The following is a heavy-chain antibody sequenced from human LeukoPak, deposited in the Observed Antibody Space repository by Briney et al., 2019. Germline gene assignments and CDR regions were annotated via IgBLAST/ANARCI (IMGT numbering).Heavy chain of an antibody. CDR2: IYYSGTT. CDR1: GGSISSSHYY. V-gene: IGHV4-39*01. CDR3: ARQISDYYYYYIDV. Sequence: SETLSLTXTVSGGSISSSHYYWGWIRQRPGKGLEWIGTIYYSGTTYYNPSLESRVTMSEDTSKNQFSLTLRSVTATDTAVYYCARQISDYYYYYIDVWGKGTTVTVSS. J-gene: IGHJ6*03. D-gene: IGHD3-3*01.